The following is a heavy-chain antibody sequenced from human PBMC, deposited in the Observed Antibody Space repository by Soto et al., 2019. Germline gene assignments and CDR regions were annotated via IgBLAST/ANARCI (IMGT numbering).Heavy chain of an antibody. D-gene: IGHD3-22*01. CDR3: ARELVAYYEDSSGYAGYNWFDP. J-gene: IGHJ5*02. CDR2: IYYSGST. CDR1: GGSISSGDYY. Sequence: PSETLSLTCTVSGGSISSGDYYWSWIRQPPGKGLEWIGYIYYSGSTYYNPSLKSRVTISVDTSKNQFSLKLSSVTAADTAVYYCARELVAYYEDSSGYAGYNWFDPWGKGTLVTVSS. V-gene: IGHV4-30-4*01.